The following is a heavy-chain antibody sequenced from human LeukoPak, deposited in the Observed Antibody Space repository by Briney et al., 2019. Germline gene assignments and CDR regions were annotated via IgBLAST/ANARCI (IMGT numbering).Heavy chain of an antibody. D-gene: IGHD1-26*01. V-gene: IGHV4-61*08. CDR2: INHSRST. CDR1: GGSISSGGYY. J-gene: IGHJ6*03. CDR3: ARDLPHLGATTDYYYYMDV. Sequence: PSETLSLTCTVSGGSISSGGYYWSWIRQPPGKGLEWIGEINHSRSTNLSPSLSSRVTISVDTSKNQFSLKLSSVTAADTAVYYCARDLPHLGATTDYYYYMDVWGKGTTVTVSS.